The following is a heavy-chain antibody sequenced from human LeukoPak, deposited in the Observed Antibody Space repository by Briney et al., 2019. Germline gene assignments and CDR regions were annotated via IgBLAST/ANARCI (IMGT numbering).Heavy chain of an antibody. V-gene: IGHV3-21*01. Sequence: PGGSLRLSCAASGFTFSSYSMNWVRQAPGKGLEWVSSISSSSSYKYYADSVKGRFTISRDNAKNSLYLQMNSLRAEDTAVYYCARGVPLLIYCTNGVCYMDYWGQGTLVTVSS. CDR1: GFTFSSYS. J-gene: IGHJ4*02. D-gene: IGHD2-8*01. CDR2: ISSSSSYK. CDR3: ARGVPLLIYCTNGVCYMDY.